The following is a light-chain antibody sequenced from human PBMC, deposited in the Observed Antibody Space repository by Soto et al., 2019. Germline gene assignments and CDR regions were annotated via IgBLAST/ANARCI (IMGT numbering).Light chain of an antibody. V-gene: IGLV1-40*01. CDR1: SSNIGAGYH. J-gene: IGLJ1*01. CDR2: GNS. CDR3: QSSDSSLSGSRV. Sequence: QSVLTQPPSVSGAPGQRVTISCTGSSSNIGAGYHVHWYQQLPGTAPKLLIYGNSNRPSGVPDRFSGSRSGTSASLAITGLQAVDEADYYCQSSDSSLSGSRVFGTGTKLTVL.